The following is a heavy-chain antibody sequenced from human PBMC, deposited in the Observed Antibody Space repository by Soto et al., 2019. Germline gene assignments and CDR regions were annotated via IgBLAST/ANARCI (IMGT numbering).Heavy chain of an antibody. J-gene: IGHJ4*02. CDR3: ARAWVVVTAPDY. V-gene: IGHV1-3*01. CDR2: INAGNGNT. CDR1: GYTFTSYA. D-gene: IGHD2-21*02. Sequence: GASVKVSCKASGYTFTSYAISWVRQAPGQRLEWMGWINAGNGNTKYSQKFQGRVTITRDTSASTAYMELSSLRSEDTAVYYCARAWVVVTAPDYWGQGTLVTVSS.